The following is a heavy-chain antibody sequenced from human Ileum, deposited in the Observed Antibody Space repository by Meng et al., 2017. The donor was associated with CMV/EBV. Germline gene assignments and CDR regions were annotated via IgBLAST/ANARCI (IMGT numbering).Heavy chain of an antibody. J-gene: IGHJ4*02. CDR1: GGSVSSGSYY. D-gene: IGHD5-12*01. V-gene: IGHV4-61*01. Sequence: SETLSLTCTVSGGSVSSGSYYWSWIRQPPGKGLEWIGYIYYNGSTNYNPSLKSRVTISVDTSKNQFSLKLSSVTAADTAVYYCGRQVATALDYWGQGTLVTVSS. CDR2: IYYNGST. CDR3: GRQVATALDY.